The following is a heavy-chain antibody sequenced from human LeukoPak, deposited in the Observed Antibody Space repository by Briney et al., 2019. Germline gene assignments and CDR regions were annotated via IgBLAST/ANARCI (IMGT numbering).Heavy chain of an antibody. CDR3: AVRSTPFGSGSPFDY. CDR1: GGSISSSSYY. J-gene: IGHJ4*02. CDR2: IYHSGST. Sequence: PSETLSLTCTVSGGSISSSSYYWGWIRQPPGKGLEWIGSIYHSGSTYYNPSLKSRVTISVDTSKNQLSLKLSSVTAADTAVYYCAVRSTPFGSGSPFDYWGQGTLVTVSS. D-gene: IGHD3-10*01. V-gene: IGHV4-39*07.